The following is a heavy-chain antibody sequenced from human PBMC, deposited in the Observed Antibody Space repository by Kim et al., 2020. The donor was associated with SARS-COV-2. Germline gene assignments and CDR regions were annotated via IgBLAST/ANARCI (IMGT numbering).Heavy chain of an antibody. V-gene: IGHV1-2*02. CDR2: INPNSGGT. CDR3: ARAFYYYGSGPFDP. CDR1: GYTFTGYY. Sequence: ASVKVSCKASGYTFTGYYMHWVRQAPGQGLEWMGWINPNSGGTNYAQKFQGRVTMTRDTSISTAYMELSRLRSDDTAVYYCARAFYYYGSGPFDPWGQGTLVTVSS. J-gene: IGHJ5*02. D-gene: IGHD3-10*01.